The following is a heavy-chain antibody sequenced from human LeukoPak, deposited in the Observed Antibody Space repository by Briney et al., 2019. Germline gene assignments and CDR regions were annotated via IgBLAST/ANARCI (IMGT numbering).Heavy chain of an antibody. CDR1: GYTFTGYY. CDR3: ARDMGTADWGIDY. J-gene: IGHJ4*02. D-gene: IGHD7-27*01. V-gene: IGHV1-2*02. CDR2: INPNSGGT. Sequence: ASVKVSCKASGYTFTGYYMHWVRQAPGQGLEWMGWINPNSGGTNYAQKFQGRVTMTRDTSISTAYMELSGLRSDDTAVYYCARDMGTADWGIDYWGQGTLVTVSS.